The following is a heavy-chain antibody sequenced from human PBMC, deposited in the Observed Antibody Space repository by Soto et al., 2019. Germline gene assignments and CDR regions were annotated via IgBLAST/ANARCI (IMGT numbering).Heavy chain of an antibody. J-gene: IGHJ4*02. CDR3: ARAGRDYYGPGSLAYFDY. CDR2: IYHSGST. CDR1: CGSIISGGYS. V-gene: IGHV4-30-2*01. D-gene: IGHD3-10*01. Sequence: SETLSLTCAFSCGSIISGGYSWSWIRQPPGKGLEWIGYIYHSGSTYYNPSLKSRVTISVDRSKNQFSLKLSSVTAADTAVYYCARAGRDYYGPGSLAYFDYWGQGTLVTVSS.